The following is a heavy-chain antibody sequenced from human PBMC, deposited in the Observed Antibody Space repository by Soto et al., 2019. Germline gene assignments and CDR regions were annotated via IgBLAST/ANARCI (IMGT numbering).Heavy chain of an antibody. Sequence: QVQLVESGGGVVQPGRSMRLSCAASGFTFSSYGMHWVRQAPGKGLEWVAVIWYDGSNKYYADSVKGRFTISRDNSKNTLYLQMNSLRAEDTAVYYCARESATTVTSNWFDPWGQATLVTVSS. D-gene: IGHD4-17*01. CDR2: IWYDGSNK. CDR3: ARESATTVTSNWFDP. J-gene: IGHJ5*02. CDR1: GFTFSSYG. V-gene: IGHV3-33*01.